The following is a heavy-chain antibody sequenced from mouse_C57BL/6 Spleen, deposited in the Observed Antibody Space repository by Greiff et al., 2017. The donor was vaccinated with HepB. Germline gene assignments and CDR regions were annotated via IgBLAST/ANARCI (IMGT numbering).Heavy chain of an antibody. Sequence: EVQGVESGGGLVKPGGSLKLSCAASGFTFSDYGMHWVRQAPEKGLEWVAYISSGSSTIYYADTVKGRFTISRDNANNTLFLQMTSLRSEETAMYYSSRLYYYGSRYYYAMDYWGQGTSVTVSS. CDR2: ISSGSSTI. J-gene: IGHJ4*01. CDR1: GFTFSDYG. D-gene: IGHD1-1*01. V-gene: IGHV5-17*01. CDR3: SRLYYYGSRYYYAMDY.